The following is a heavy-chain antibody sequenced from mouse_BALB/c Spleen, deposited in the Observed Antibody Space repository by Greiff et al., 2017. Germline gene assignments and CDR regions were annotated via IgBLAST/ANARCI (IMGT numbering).Heavy chain of an antibody. D-gene: IGHD2-4*01. Sequence: VQLQQSGTVLARPGASVKMSCKASGYTFTSYWMHWVKQRPGQGLEWIGAIYPGNSDTSYNQKFKGKAKLTAVTSTSTAYMELSSLTNEDSAVYYCTREVVMITFAYWGQGTLVTVAA. CDR3: TREVVMITFAY. J-gene: IGHJ3*01. V-gene: IGHV1-5*01. CDR2: IYPGNSDT. CDR1: GYTFTSYW.